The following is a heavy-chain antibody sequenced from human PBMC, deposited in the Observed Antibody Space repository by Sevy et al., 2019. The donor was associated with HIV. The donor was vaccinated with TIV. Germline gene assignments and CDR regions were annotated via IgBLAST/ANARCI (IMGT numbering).Heavy chain of an antibody. CDR2: FDPEDGRK. V-gene: IGHV1-24*01. CDR1: GYTLTDFS. CDR3: ATTKDYYDSSGYPFDY. Sequence: ASVKVSCKLSGYTLTDFSMHWVRQAPGKGLEWVATFDPEDGRKIYAQTFQGRVTMTEDTSTDTAYMELNSLRSDDTAVYYCATTKDYYDSSGYPFDYWGQGTQVTVSS. J-gene: IGHJ4*02. D-gene: IGHD3-22*01.